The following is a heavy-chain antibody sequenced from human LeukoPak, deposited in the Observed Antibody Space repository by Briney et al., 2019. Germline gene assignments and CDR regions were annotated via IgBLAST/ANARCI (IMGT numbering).Heavy chain of an antibody. CDR3: ARVYNTYYDFWSGHIYYMDV. CDR1: GYTFTSYA. J-gene: IGHJ6*03. V-gene: IGHV1-18*01. Sequence: ASVMVSCKASGYTFTSYAMHWVRQAPGQGLEWMGWISAYNGNTNYVQKLQGRVTMTTDTSTTTAYMELRSLRSDDTAVYYCARVYNTYYDFWSGHIYYMDVWGKGTTVTVSS. CDR2: ISAYNGNT. D-gene: IGHD3-3*01.